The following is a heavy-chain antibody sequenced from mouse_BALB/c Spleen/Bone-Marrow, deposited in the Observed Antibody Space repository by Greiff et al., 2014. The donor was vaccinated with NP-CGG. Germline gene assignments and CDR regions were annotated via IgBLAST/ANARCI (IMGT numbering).Heavy chain of an antibody. Sequence: VQLQQPGPELVKPGASVKMSCKASGYTFTSYVMHWVKQKPGQGLEWIGCINPYNDGTKYNEKFKGKATLTSDKSSSTAYMELSSLTPEDSAVYYCAREGVDYFDYWGQGTTLTVSS. CDR3: AREGVDYFDY. V-gene: IGHV1-14*01. J-gene: IGHJ2*01. CDR2: INPYNDGT. CDR1: GYTFTSYV.